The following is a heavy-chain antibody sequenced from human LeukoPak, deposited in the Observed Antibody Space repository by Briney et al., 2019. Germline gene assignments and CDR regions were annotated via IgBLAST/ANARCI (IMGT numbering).Heavy chain of an antibody. D-gene: IGHD5-18*01. Sequence: GGSPRLSCAASGFTFSDYYMSWIRQAPGKGLEWVSYISSSGSTICYADSVKGRFTISRDNGKNSLSLQMNSLRAEDTAVYYCARVEYIYGYGSWGQGTLVTVSS. J-gene: IGHJ5*02. CDR1: GFTFSDYY. V-gene: IGHV3-11*01. CDR3: ARVEYIYGYGS. CDR2: ISSSGSTI.